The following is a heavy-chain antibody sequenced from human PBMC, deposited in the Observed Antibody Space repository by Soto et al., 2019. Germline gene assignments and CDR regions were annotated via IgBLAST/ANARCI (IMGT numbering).Heavy chain of an antibody. D-gene: IGHD3-22*01. V-gene: IGHV1-24*01. CDR1: GYTLTELS. CDR2: FDPEDGET. CDR3: ATIVSMYYYGSSGYCYYFDY. Sequence: GASVKVSCKVSGYTLTELSMHWVRQAPGKGLEWLGGFDPEDGETIYAQKFQGRVTMTEDTSTDTAYMELSSLRSEDTAVYYCATIVSMYYYGSSGYCYYFDYWRQRTLVTVPS. J-gene: IGHJ4*02.